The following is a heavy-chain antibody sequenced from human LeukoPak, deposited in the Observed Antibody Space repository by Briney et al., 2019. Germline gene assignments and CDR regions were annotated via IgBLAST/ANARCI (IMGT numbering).Heavy chain of an antibody. D-gene: IGHD7-27*01. CDR3: VQDWAWGAFGS. CDR1: GFTFRSYS. Sequence: GGSLRLSCAASGFTFRSYSMNWVRQAPGEGLGWVSYISSSSSTIYYADSVKGRFTISRDNAKNSLYLQMDSLGVEDTALYYCVQDWAWGAFGSWGQGTLVTVSS. J-gene: IGHJ4*02. V-gene: IGHV3-48*01. CDR2: ISSSSSTI.